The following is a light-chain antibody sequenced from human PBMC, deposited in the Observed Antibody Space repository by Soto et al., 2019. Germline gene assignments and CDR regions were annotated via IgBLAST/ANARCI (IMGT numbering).Light chain of an antibody. J-gene: IGLJ1*01. CDR2: DVS. CDR1: SREGGGYNY. CDR3: SSYTTSNTRQIV. V-gene: IGLV2-14*03. Sequence: SLALPCSPSGGPGETATISSTGTSREGGGYNYVSWYQHHPGKAPKLIIYDVSNRPSGVSIRFSASKSDNTASLTISGLQPEDEADYHCSSYTTSNTRQIVFGTGTKVTVL.